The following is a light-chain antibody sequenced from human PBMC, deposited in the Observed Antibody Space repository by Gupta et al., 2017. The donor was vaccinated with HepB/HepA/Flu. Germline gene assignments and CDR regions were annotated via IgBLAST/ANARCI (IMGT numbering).Light chain of an antibody. V-gene: IGKV3-20*01. CDR3: QQYGSSLIFT. J-gene: IGKJ3*01. CDR1: QTIFNNW. Sequence: EIVLTQSPGTLSLSPGDRATLSCRASQTIFNNWLAWYQHKPGQAPRLIIYGASSRATGVPDRFSGGGSGTDFTLTIERLEPEDFAIYYCQQYGSSLIFTFGPGTKVDF. CDR2: GAS.